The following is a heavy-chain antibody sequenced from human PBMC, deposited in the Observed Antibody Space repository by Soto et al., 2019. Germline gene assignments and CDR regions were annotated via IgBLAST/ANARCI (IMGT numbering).Heavy chain of an antibody. J-gene: IGHJ4*02. CDR2: ISYDGSNK. Sequence: QVQLVESGGGVVQPGRSLRISCAASGFTFSSYAMHWVRQSPGKGLEWVAVISYDGSNKYYADSVKGRFTISRDNSKNTLYLQMNSLRAEDTAVYYCARDGACGGDCPFDYLGQGTLVTVSS. CDR1: GFTFSSYA. V-gene: IGHV3-30-3*01. D-gene: IGHD2-21*02. CDR3: ARDGACGGDCPFDY.